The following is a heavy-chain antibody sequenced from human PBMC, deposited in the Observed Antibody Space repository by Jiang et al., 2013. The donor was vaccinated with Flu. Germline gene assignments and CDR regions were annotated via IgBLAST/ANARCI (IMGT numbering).Heavy chain of an antibody. V-gene: IGHV1-46*01. CDR3: ARDIVVVPAAIFGGMDV. CDR1: GYTFSSFY. CDR2: INSNGGIT. D-gene: IGHD2-2*02. J-gene: IGHJ6*02. Sequence: GAEVKKPGASVKVSCKASGYTFSSFYIHWVRQAPGQGLEWMGVINSNGGITSYAQKFQGRVTMTRDTSTSTVYMELSSLRSEDTAVYFCARDIVVVPAAIFGGMDVWGQGTTVTVS.